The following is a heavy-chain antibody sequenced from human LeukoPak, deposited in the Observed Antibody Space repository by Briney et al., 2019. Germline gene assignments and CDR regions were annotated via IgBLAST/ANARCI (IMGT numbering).Heavy chain of an antibody. CDR3: ARERVVVTAPYYFDY. CDR1: GGSISSSSYY. J-gene: IGHJ4*02. CDR2: IYYSGST. V-gene: IGHV4-39*07. D-gene: IGHD2-21*02. Sequence: SETLSLTCTVSGGSISSSSYYWGWLRQPPGKGLVWIGSIYYSGSTYYNPSLKSRIPISVDTSKNQYSLKLSSVTAADTAVYYCARERVVVTAPYYFDYWGQGTLVTGSP.